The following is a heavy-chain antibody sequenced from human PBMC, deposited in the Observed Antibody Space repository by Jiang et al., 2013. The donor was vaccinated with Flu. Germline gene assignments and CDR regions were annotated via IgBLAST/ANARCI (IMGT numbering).Heavy chain of an antibody. CDR3: ARETAVSSSWYYYFDY. D-gene: IGHD6-13*01. J-gene: IGHJ4*02. Sequence: TFSSYAISWVRQAPGQGLEWMGGIIPIFGTANYAQKFQGRVTITADKSTSTAYMELSSLRSEDTAVYYCARETAVSSSWYYYFDYWGQGTLVTVSS. V-gene: IGHV1-69*06. CDR2: IIPIFGTA. CDR1: TFSSYA.